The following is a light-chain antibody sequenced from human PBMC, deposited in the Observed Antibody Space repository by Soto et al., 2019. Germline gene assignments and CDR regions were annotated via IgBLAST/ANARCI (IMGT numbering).Light chain of an antibody. Sequence: DIQMTQSPSSLSASVGDRVTITCRASQSISTNLSWYQQKPGKAPKLLIHAASSLQSGVPSRFSGCGSGTDFTLTISSLQPEDFAVYYCQQSYSTLYTFGQGTNLEIK. CDR3: QQSYSTLYT. CDR2: AAS. J-gene: IGKJ2*01. CDR1: QSISTN. V-gene: IGKV1-39*01.